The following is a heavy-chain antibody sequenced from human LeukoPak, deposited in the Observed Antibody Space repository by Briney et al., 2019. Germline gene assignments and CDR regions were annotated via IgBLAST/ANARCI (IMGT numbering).Heavy chain of an antibody. J-gene: IGHJ5*02. CDR3: ARDLRYSSGWYWFDP. CDR2: ISGYNGNT. Sequence: ASVKVSCKASGYTFTSYGISWVRQAPGQGLEWMGWISGYNGNTNYAPKLQGRVIMTTDTSTSTVYMELRSLRSDDAAVYYCARDLRYSSGWYWFDPWGQGTLVTVSS. D-gene: IGHD6-19*01. CDR1: GYTFTSYG. V-gene: IGHV1-18*01.